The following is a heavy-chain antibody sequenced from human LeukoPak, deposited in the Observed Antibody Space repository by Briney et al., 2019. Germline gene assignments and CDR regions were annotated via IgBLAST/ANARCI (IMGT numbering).Heavy chain of an antibody. Sequence: GGSLKLSCVGSGFTFAKYAMTWVREAPGKGLEWVSVISGSGNVTYYAESVKGRFTISRDNSKRNLYLQMDSLRADDTAIYYCAKDRAGANWGQGTLVLVSS. V-gene: IGHV3-23*01. CDR2: ISGSGNVT. CDR3: AKDRAGAN. CDR1: GFTFAKYA. J-gene: IGHJ4*02.